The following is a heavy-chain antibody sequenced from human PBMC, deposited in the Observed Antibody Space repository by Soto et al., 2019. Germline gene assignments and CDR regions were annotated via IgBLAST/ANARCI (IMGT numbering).Heavy chain of an antibody. V-gene: IGHV4-59*01. Sequence: KPWETLSLTCTVSGGSISSYYWSWIRQPPGKGLEWIGYIYYSGSTNYNPSLKSRVTISVDTSKNQFSLKLSSVTAADTAVYYCARYSGSYYDHDAFDIWGQGTMVTVSS. CDR1: GGSISSYY. CDR3: ARYSGSYYDHDAFDI. J-gene: IGHJ3*02. D-gene: IGHD1-26*01. CDR2: IYYSGST.